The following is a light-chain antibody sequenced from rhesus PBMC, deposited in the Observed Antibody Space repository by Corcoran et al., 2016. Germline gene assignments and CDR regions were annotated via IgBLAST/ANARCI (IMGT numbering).Light chain of an antibody. CDR3: QKYSSSPFT. Sequence: QVILTQSPATLSLSPGERATLSCRASQSVSSYLAWYQQKPGQAPRLLIYGPSSRSTGIPDRFSGSGSGTEFTLTISSLEPEDFAAYYCQKYSSSPFTFGPGTKLDIK. CDR2: GPS. CDR1: QSVSSY. J-gene: IGKJ3*01. V-gene: IGKV3-53*01.